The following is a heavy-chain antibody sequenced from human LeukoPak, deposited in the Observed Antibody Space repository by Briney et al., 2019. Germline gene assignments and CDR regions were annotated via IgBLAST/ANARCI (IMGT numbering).Heavy chain of an antibody. CDR1: GFTFSSYA. CDR2: ISGSGGST. V-gene: IGHV3-23*01. J-gene: IGHJ4*02. CDR3: ARSYSSSSAPDY. Sequence: GGSLRLSCAASGFTFSSYAMSWVRQAPGKGLEWVSAISGSGGSTYYADSVKGRFTISRDNSMSTLYLQVNSLRGEDTGVYYCARSYSSSSAPDYWGQGTLVTVSS. D-gene: IGHD6-6*01.